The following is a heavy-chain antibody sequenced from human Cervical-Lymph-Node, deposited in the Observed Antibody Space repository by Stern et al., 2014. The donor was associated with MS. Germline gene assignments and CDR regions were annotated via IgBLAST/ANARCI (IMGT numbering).Heavy chain of an antibody. CDR3: ARGPYNRDFFEY. CDR1: GGTFSRYG. Sequence: VQLVQSGAEVRKPGSSVKVSCKASGGTFSRYGISWVRQAPGQGLAWMGGIIPVVGTADYAEQFQGRVTITADGSTSTAYMELSSLTSADTAVYYCARGPYNRDFFEYWGQGTLVTVSS. J-gene: IGHJ4*02. D-gene: IGHD1-1*01. CDR2: IIPVVGTA. V-gene: IGHV1-69*01.